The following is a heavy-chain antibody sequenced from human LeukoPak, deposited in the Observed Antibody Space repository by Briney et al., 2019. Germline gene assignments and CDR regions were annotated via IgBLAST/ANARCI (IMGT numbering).Heavy chain of an antibody. V-gene: IGHV3-7*01. CDR2: IIQDGSEK. CDR1: RCCFRRYL. J-gene: IGHJ4*02. Sequence: GCSLPLPCPASRCCFRRYLIRWVDQAAGKGLEWVASIIQDGSEKYYVYSVTGQFHISRDNAKNSLYLQMNSLRAEDTDVYYCARVGSGRAFVYWGQGTLVTVSS. D-gene: IGHD6-19*01. CDR3: ARVGSGRAFVY.